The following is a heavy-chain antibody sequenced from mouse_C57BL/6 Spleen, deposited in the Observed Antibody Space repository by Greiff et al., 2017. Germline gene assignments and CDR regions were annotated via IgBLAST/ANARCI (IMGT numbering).Heavy chain of an antibody. CDR1: GFNIKDYY. V-gene: IGHV14-2*01. CDR3: ASSGYCGSIWFAY. J-gene: IGHJ3*01. Sequence: EVQLQQSGAELVKPGASVKLSCTASGFNIKDYYMHWVKQRTEQGLEWIGRIDPEDGETKYAPKFQGKATITADPSSNTAYLQVSSLTSEDTAVYYCASSGYCGSIWFAYWGQGTLVTVSA. CDR2: IDPEDGET. D-gene: IGHD1-1*01.